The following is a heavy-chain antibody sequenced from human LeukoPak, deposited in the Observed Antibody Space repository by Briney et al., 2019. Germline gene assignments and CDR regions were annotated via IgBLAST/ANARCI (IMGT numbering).Heavy chain of an antibody. D-gene: IGHD4-17*01. J-gene: IGHJ5*02. CDR3: ARDQGRSLGDSPVGFDP. V-gene: IGHV3-33*01. CDR1: GFTFSSYG. Sequence: GRSLRLSCAASGFTFSSYGMHWVRQAPGKGLEWVAVIWYDGSNKYYADSVKGRFTISRDNSKNTLYLQMNSLRAEDTAVYYCARDQGRSLGDSPVGFDPWGQGTLVTVSS. CDR2: IWYDGSNK.